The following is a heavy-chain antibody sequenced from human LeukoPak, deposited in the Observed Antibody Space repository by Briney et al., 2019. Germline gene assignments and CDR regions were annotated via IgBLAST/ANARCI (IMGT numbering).Heavy chain of an antibody. CDR3: ARAPGYYGSGSYSNWFDP. D-gene: IGHD3-10*01. V-gene: IGHV1-8*01. CDR1: GYTFTNYD. CDR2: MNPNSGNT. J-gene: IGHJ5*02. Sequence: GASVKVCCKASGYTFTNYDINWVRQATGQGIEWMGWMNPNSGNTGYAQKFQGRVTMTRNTSISTAYMELSSLRSEDTAVYYCARAPGYYGSGSYSNWFDPWGQGTLVTVSS.